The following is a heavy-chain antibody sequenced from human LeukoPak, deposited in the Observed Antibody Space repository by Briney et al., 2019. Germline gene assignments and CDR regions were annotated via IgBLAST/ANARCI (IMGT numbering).Heavy chain of an antibody. CDR1: AFTFSSYA. D-gene: IGHD5-12*01. CDR2: ISGSGGST. Sequence: GGSLRLSCAASAFTFSSYAMSWVRQAPGKGLEWVSAISGSGGSTYYADSVKGRFTISRDNSKNTLYLQMNSLRAEDTAVYYCARGDSGYDGLNWFDPWGQGTLVTVSS. J-gene: IGHJ5*02. CDR3: ARGDSGYDGLNWFDP. V-gene: IGHV3-23*01.